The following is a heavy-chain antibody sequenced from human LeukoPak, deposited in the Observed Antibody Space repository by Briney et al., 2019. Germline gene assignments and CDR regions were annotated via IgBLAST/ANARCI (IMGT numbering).Heavy chain of an antibody. D-gene: IGHD1-7*01. J-gene: IGHJ4*02. CDR2: ISKDGSDK. V-gene: IGHV3-30-3*01. CDR1: GLTFSDYA. Sequence: GGSLRLSCAASGLTFSDYAMHWVRQAPGKGLEWVAVISKDGSDKYYPGSVRGRFTISRDNSKNTIYLQMDSLRAEDTAIYYCAGDYWWNYDYWGQGTLVTVSS. CDR3: AGDYWWNYDY.